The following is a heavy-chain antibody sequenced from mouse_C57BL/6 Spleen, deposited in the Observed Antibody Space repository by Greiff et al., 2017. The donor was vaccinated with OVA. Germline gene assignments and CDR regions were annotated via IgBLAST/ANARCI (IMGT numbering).Heavy chain of an antibody. D-gene: IGHD2-4*01. CDR3: ALGMGYDYDGYYFDY. CDR2: IHPSDSDT. V-gene: IGHV1-74*01. Sequence: QVQLQQPGAELVKPGASVKVSCKASGYTFTSYWMHWVKQRPGQGLEWIGRIHPSDSDTNYNQKFNGKATLTVDKSSSTAYMQLSSLTSEDSAVYYCALGMGYDYDGYYFDYWGQGTTLTVSS. J-gene: IGHJ2*01. CDR1: GYTFTSYW.